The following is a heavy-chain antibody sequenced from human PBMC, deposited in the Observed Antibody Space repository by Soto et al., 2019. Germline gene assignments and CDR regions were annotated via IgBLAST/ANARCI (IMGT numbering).Heavy chain of an antibody. Sequence: EVQLVESGGGLVQPGRSLRLSCAASGFTFSTYWMHWGRQAPGEGLVWVSRIKGDESATDYADSVKGRFTVSRDNTKNTLYLHIHSLRDEDKARYYCARGGLYAYYQDDWGQGTLVTVSS. V-gene: IGHV3-74*01. J-gene: IGHJ4*02. D-gene: IGHD3-16*01. CDR1: GFTFSTYW. CDR2: IKGDESAT. CDR3: ARGGLYAYYQDD.